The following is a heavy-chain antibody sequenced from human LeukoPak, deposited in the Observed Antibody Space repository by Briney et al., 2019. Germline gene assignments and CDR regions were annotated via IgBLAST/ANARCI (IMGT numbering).Heavy chain of an antibody. D-gene: IGHD5-18*01. CDR1: RFTFSSYA. CDR2: ISYDGSNK. Sequence: GGSLGLSCAASRFTFSSYAMHWVRQAPGKGLEWVAVISYDGSNKYYADSVKGRFTISRDNSKNTLYLQMNSLRAEDTAVYYCAREGYSYGNFDYWGQGTLVTVSS. V-gene: IGHV3-30*01. J-gene: IGHJ4*02. CDR3: AREGYSYGNFDY.